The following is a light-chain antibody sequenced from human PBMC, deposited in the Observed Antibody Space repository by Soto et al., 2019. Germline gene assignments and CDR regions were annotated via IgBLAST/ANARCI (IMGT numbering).Light chain of an antibody. Sequence: QSVLTQPPSASGTPGQRVTISCSGSSSNIGSNYVYWYQQLPGTAPKLLIYSNNQRPSGVPDRFSGSKSGTSASLAISGLRSEDEADYYCPALDDSLSGPVYVFGTGTKVTVL. CDR2: SNN. V-gene: IGLV1-47*02. CDR3: PALDDSLSGPVYV. J-gene: IGLJ1*01. CDR1: SSNIGSNY.